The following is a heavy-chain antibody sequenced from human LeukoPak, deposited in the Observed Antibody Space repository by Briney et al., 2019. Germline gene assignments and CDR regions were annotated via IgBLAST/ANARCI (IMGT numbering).Heavy chain of an antibody. D-gene: IGHD6-13*01. CDR1: GGSISSYY. CDR3: ARQVLRDSTYFDY. Sequence: PSETLSLTCTVSGGSISSYYWSWIRQPPGKGLEWIGYIYYSGSTNYNPSLKSRVTISVDTSKNQFSLKLSSVTAADTAVYYCARQVLRDSTYFDYWGQGTLVTVSS. CDR2: IYYSGST. J-gene: IGHJ4*02. V-gene: IGHV4-59*08.